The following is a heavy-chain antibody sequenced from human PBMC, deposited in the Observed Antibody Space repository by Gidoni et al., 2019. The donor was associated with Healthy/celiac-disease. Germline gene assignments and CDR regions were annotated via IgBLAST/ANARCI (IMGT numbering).Heavy chain of an antibody. V-gene: IGHV4-4*02. J-gene: IGHJ6*03. CDR1: GGSISSSNW. CDR3: ARVRSAVTPTIYYYYYMDV. Sequence: QVQLQESGPGLVKPSGTLSLTCAVSGGSISSSNWWSWVRQPPGKGLEWIGEIYHSGSTNYNPSLKSRVTISVDKSKNQFSLKLSSVTAADTAMYYCARVRSAVTPTIYYYYYMDVWGKGTTVTVSS. CDR2: IYHSGST. D-gene: IGHD4-4*01.